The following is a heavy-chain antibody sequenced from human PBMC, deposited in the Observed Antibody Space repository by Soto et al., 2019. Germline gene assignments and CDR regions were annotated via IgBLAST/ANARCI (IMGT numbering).Heavy chain of an antibody. D-gene: IGHD2-15*01. CDR3: AVLDPCSGGIGYSLPLDY. Sequence: QVQLQQSGAEVKKPGASLKVSCKASGYTFATYGISWVRQAPGQGLEWMGWIKPDNGDTNYAQRLQGRVTMTTDISTNTAYMEVSSLRTDDPAVYYCAVLDPCSGGIGYSLPLDYWGQGTVVTVSS. CDR1: GYTFATYG. CDR2: IKPDNGDT. V-gene: IGHV1-18*01. J-gene: IGHJ4*02.